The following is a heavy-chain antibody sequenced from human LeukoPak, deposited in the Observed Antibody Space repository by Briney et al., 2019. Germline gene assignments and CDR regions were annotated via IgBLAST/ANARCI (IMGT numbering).Heavy chain of an antibody. CDR3: ARDNTMVRGVIISPFDY. Sequence: GGSLRLSCAASGFTFSSYSMNWVRQAPGKGLEWVSSIGSSSSYIYYADSVKGRFTISRDNAKNSLYLQMNSLRAEDTAVYYCARDNTMVRGVIISPFDYWGQGTLVTVSS. J-gene: IGHJ4*02. CDR1: GFTFSSYS. CDR2: IGSSSSYI. V-gene: IGHV3-21*01. D-gene: IGHD3-10*01.